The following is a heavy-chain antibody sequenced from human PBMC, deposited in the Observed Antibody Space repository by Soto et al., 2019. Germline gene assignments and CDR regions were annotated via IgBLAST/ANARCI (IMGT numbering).Heavy chain of an antibody. CDR2: IHHSGTI. CDR3: ARVYTVTYGMDV. CDR1: GGSISSGDYF. V-gene: IGHV4-30-4*01. J-gene: IGHJ6*02. D-gene: IGHD4-17*01. Sequence: QVQLQESGPRLVKPSQTLSLTCTVSGGSISSGDYFWSWIRQSPGRGLEWIGFIHHSGTIYYNPSLRSRLSISRDTSKNHFSLELRSVTATDTAVYYCARVYTVTYGMDVWGQGTTVTVSS.